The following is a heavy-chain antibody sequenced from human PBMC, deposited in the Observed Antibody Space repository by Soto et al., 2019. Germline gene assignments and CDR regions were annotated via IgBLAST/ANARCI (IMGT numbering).Heavy chain of an antibody. CDR2: IYPGDSDT. J-gene: IGHJ3*02. CDR1: GYSFTSYW. V-gene: IGHV5-51*01. D-gene: IGHD6-19*01. Sequence: EVQLVQSAAEVKKPGESLQISCKGSGYSFTSYWIGWVRQMPGKGLEWMGIIYPGDSDTRYSPSFQGQVTISADKSISTAYLQGSSLKASDTAMYYCARIRAVAGGGDAFDIWGQGTMVTVSS. CDR3: ARIRAVAGGGDAFDI.